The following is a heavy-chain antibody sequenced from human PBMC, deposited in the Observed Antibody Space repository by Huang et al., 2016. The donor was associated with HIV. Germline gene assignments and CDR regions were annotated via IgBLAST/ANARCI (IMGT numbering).Heavy chain of an antibody. CDR3: ACDPFIKAFDL. CDR2: IREDRGQK. V-gene: IGHV3-7*01. Sequence: EVQLVESGGGLVQPGGSLRFFCVASEFIFSTYWMMWLRQVPGKGLEWVASIREDRGQKDYLDAVQGRFIISRDNPKNSLYLQMNNVRAEDAGVYYCACDPFIKAFDLWGQGTLVTVSS. J-gene: IGHJ3*01. CDR1: EFIFSTYW.